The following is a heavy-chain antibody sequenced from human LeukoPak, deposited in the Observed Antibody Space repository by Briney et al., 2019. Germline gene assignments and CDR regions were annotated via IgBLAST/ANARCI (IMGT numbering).Heavy chain of an antibody. J-gene: IGHJ4*02. CDR2: ISYDGSNK. D-gene: IGHD2-2*01. Sequence: PGGSLRLSCAASGFTFSSYGMHWVRQAPGKGLEWVAVISYDGSNKYYADSVKGRFTISRDNSKNTLYLRMNSLRAEDTAVYYCANNLYCSSTSCYDYWGQGTLVTVSS. CDR1: GFTFSSYG. CDR3: ANNLYCSSTSCYDY. V-gene: IGHV3-30*18.